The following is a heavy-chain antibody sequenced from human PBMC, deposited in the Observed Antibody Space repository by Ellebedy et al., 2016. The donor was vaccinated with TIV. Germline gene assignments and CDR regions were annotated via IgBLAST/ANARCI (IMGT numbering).Heavy chain of an antibody. CDR3: AHPGDRLGYCSGGSCYSDLLSLSYYYGMDV. D-gene: IGHD2-15*01. V-gene: IGHV1-69*04. Sequence: AASVKVSCKASGGTFSNYAISWVRQAPGQGLEWMGRIIPILPILNYAQRFQGRVSITAENSTSTAYMELSNLRSEDTAVYYCAHPGDRLGYCSGGSCYSDLLSLSYYYGMDVWGQGTTVTVSS. CDR1: GGTFSNYA. J-gene: IGHJ6*02. CDR2: IIPILPIL.